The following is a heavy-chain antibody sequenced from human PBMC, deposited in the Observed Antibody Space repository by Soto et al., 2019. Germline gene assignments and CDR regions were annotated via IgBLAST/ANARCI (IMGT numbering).Heavy chain of an antibody. CDR2: INHSGST. V-gene: IGHV4-34*01. Sequence: PSETLSFTCAVYGGSFSGYYWSWIRQPPGKGLEWIGEINHSGSTNYNPSLKSRVTISVDTSKNQFSLKLSSVTAADTAVYYCARAGGVLRYFDWFYGGWFDPWGQGTLVTVSS. CDR3: ARAGGVLRYFDWFYGGWFDP. CDR1: GGSFSGYY. D-gene: IGHD3-9*01. J-gene: IGHJ5*02.